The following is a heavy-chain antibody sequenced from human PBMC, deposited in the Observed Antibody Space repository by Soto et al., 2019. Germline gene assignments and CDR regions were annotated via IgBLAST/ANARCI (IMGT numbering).Heavy chain of an antibody. D-gene: IGHD5-18*01. CDR3: AAGDSSDTGDH. CDR2: TIPIIGTT. Sequence: QVQLVQSGAEVKKPGSSVKVSCKASGDTLSTHGISWVRQAPGQGLEWMGGTIPIIGTTDYAEKFQGRVTNTADESTTTSYMELSSPRPDDTAVYYCAAGDSSDTGDHWGQGTLVTVSS. V-gene: IGHV1-69*01. CDR1: GDTLSTHG. J-gene: IGHJ4*02.